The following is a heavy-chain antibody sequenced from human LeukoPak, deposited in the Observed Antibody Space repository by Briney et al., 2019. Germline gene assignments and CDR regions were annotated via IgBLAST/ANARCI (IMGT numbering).Heavy chain of an antibody. D-gene: IGHD2-15*01. J-gene: IGHJ6*03. Sequence: PSETLSLTCTVSGGSISSHYWSWIRQPPGKGLEWIGYIYYSGSTNYNPSIKSLVTISIDSCKNPFSLKLRSVTAAHTAVYYCARDAVVVAANRWFYMDVWGKGTTVTVSS. CDR1: GGSISSHY. CDR2: IYYSGST. CDR3: ARDAVVVAANRWFYMDV. V-gene: IGHV4-59*11.